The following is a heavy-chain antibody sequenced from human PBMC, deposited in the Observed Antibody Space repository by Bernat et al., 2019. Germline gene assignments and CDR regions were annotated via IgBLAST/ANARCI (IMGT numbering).Heavy chain of an antibody. V-gene: IGHV3-33*01. CDR1: GFTFSDNG. D-gene: IGHD1-26*01. CDR3: AREHIVGSTRGLDY. Sequence: QVQLVESGGGVVQPGRSLRLSCAASGFTFSDNGMHWVRQAPGKCLEWVAVIWHDGSNENYAESVKGRFTISRDNYESTLYLQMNSLRAEDSALYYCAREHIVGSTRGLDYWGQGTLVTVSS. CDR2: IWHDGSNE. J-gene: IGHJ4*02.